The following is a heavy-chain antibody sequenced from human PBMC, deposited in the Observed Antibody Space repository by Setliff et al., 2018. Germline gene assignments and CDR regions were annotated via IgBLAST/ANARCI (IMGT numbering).Heavy chain of an antibody. CDR3: ASDVYDFRTGQGDP. CDR1: GFTFSSLW. J-gene: IGHJ5*02. CDR2: INQAGSAK. D-gene: IGHD3-3*01. Sequence: HPGGSLRLSCAASGFTFSSLWMSWVRQAPGKGPEWVANINQAGSAKYYVDSVKGRFTISRDNAKNSLYLQMNSLRAEDTAVYYCASDVYDFRTGQGDPWGQGTRVTVSS. V-gene: IGHV3-7*01.